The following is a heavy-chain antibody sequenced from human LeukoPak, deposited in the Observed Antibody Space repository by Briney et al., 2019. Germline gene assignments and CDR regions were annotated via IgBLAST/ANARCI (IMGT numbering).Heavy chain of an antibody. Sequence: ASVKVSCKASGYTFTSYDINWVRQATGQGLEWMGWMNPNSGNTGYAQKFQGRVTMTRNTSISTAYMELSSVTAADTAVYYCAGIKYYYDSSGYYVLGAFDIWGQGTMVTVSS. CDR2: MNPNSGNT. CDR3: AGIKYYYDSSGYYVLGAFDI. CDR1: GYTFTSYD. D-gene: IGHD3-22*01. V-gene: IGHV1-8*01. J-gene: IGHJ3*02.